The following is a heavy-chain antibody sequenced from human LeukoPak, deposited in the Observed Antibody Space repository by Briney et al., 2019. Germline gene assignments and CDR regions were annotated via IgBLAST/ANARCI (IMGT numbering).Heavy chain of an antibody. CDR1: GFTFSSYG. Sequence: GRSLRLSCAASGFTFSSYGMHWVRQAPGKGLEWVAFIRYDGSNKYYADSVKGRFTISRDNSKNTLYLQMNSLRAEDTAVYYCANLHYYYDSSGYPFDYWGQGTLVTVSS. CDR2: IRYDGSNK. V-gene: IGHV3-30*02. CDR3: ANLHYYYDSSGYPFDY. J-gene: IGHJ4*02. D-gene: IGHD3-22*01.